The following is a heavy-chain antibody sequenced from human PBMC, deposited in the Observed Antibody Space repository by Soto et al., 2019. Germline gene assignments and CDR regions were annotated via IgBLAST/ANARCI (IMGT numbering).Heavy chain of an antibody. CDR2: IIPIFGTA. CDR3: ARDRPGYSYGIAFDY. J-gene: IGHJ4*02. CDR1: GGTFSSYA. V-gene: IGHV1-69*13. Sequence: SVKVSCKASGGTFSSYAISWVRQAPGQGLEWMGGIIPIFGTANYAQKFQGRVTITADESTSTAYMELSSLRSEDTAVYYCARDRPGYSYGIAFDYWGQGTLVTV. D-gene: IGHD5-18*01.